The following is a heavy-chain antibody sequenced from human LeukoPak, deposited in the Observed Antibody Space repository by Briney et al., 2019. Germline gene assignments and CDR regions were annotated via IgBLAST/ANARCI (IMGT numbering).Heavy chain of an antibody. CDR2: ISYDGSNQ. J-gene: IGHJ4*02. Sequence: GGSLRLSCAASGLAFSSYGMHWIRQAPGKGLEWVAIISYDGSNQFYADSVKGRFTISRDNSKNTLDLQMNSLRLVDTAVYYCAKVAPSRQLVEYFDCWGQGALVTVSS. D-gene: IGHD6-6*01. CDR3: AKVAPSRQLVEYFDC. V-gene: IGHV3-30*18. CDR1: GLAFSSYG.